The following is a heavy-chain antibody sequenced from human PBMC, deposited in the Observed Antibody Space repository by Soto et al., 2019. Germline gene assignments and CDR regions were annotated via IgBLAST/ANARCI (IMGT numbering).Heavy chain of an antibody. CDR2: TYYRSKWYN. V-gene: IGHV6-1*01. D-gene: IGHD2-2*01. CDR1: GDSVSSNSAA. CDR3: AREDIVVVPAAVHYYYYYYGMDV. Sequence: PSQTLSLTCAISGDSVSSNSAAWNWIRQSPSRGLEWLGRTYYRSKWYNDCAVSVKSRITINPDTSKNQFSLQLNSVTPEDTAVYYCAREDIVVVPAAVHYYYYYYGMDVWGQGTTVTVSS. J-gene: IGHJ6*02.